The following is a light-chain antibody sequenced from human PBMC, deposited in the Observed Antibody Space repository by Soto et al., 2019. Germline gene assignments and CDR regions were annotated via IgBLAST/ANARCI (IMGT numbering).Light chain of an antibody. Sequence: DIQMTQSPSTLSASVGDRVTITCRASQSISNWLAWYQQKPGKAPKLLIYKASSLESGVPSRFSGSGSGTELTLTISSLQPDDFATHYCQQYNSYSTFGQGTKVEIK. CDR1: QSISNW. CDR2: KAS. J-gene: IGKJ1*01. V-gene: IGKV1-5*03. CDR3: QQYNSYST.